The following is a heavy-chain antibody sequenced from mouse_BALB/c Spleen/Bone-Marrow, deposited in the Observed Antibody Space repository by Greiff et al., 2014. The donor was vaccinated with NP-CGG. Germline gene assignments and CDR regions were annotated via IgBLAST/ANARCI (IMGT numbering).Heavy chain of an antibody. D-gene: IGHD1-1*01. Sequence: EVHLVESGGDLVKPGGSLKLSCVASGFIFSSYGMSWVRQTPDKRLEWVATISSGGSYTYYPDSVKGRFTISRDNAKNTLYLQMSSLKSEDTAMYYCGRNYYGSSYYFDYWGQGTTLTVSS. CDR1: GFIFSSYG. V-gene: IGHV5-6*01. CDR2: ISSGGSYT. CDR3: GRNYYGSSYYFDY. J-gene: IGHJ2*01.